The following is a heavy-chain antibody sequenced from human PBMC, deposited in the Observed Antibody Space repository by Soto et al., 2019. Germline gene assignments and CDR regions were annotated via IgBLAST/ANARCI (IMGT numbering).Heavy chain of an antibody. CDR3: ARDRKRLVPAFLAY. CDR2: ISYDGSNK. J-gene: IGHJ4*02. D-gene: IGHD6-13*01. V-gene: IGHV3-30-3*01. CDR1: GLTYCSYA. Sequence: HAGSTESCSAASGLTYCSYAMDGVCKAPGKGLEWVAVISYDGSNKYYADSVKGRFTISRDNSKNTLYLQMNSLRAEDTAVYYCARDRKRLVPAFLAYWVQGTPVPVSS.